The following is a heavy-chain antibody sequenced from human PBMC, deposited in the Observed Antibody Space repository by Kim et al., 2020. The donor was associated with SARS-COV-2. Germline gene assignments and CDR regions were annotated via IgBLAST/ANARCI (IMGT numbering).Heavy chain of an antibody. CDR2: IYHSGST. Sequence: SETLSLTCAVSGGSISSSNWWSWVRQPPGKGLEWIGEIYHSGSTNYNPSLKSRVTISVDKSKNQFSLKLSSVTASDTAVYYCARLERVTFGGPKGAFDIWGQGTMVTVSS. V-gene: IGHV4-4*02. J-gene: IGHJ3*02. CDR3: ARLERVTFGGPKGAFDI. D-gene: IGHD3-16*01. CDR1: GGSISSSNW.